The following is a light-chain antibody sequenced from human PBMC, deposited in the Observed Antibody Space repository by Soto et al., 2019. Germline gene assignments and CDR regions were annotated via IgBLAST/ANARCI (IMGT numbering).Light chain of an antibody. CDR2: EVT. CDR3: SSYTSSSTRV. V-gene: IGLV2-14*01. CDR1: SSDVGGYNS. Sequence: QSALTQXASVSGSPGQSITISCTGTSSDVGGYNSVSWYQQHPGKAPKLVIYEVTNRPSGISNRFSGSKSGNTASLTISGLQAEDEADYYCSSYTSSSTRVFGTGTKVTVL. J-gene: IGLJ1*01.